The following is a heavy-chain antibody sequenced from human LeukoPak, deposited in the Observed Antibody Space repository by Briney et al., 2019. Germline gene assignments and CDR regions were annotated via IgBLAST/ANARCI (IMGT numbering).Heavy chain of an antibody. V-gene: IGHV5-51*01. Sequence: PGESLKISCKGSGYSFTSYWIGWVRQMPGKGLEWMGIIYPGDSDTRYSPSFQGQVTISADKSISTAYLQWSSLKASDTAMYYCARHGPYCGGDCYPPIDYWGQGTLVTVSS. CDR3: ARHGPYCGGDCYPPIDY. CDR1: GYSFTSYW. CDR2: IYPGDSDT. D-gene: IGHD2-21*02. J-gene: IGHJ4*02.